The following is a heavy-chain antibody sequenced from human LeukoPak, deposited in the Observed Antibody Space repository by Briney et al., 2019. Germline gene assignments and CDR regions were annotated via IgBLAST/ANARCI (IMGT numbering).Heavy chain of an antibody. D-gene: IGHD1-26*01. V-gene: IGHV1-2*02. CDR3: ARDAVVGATLRGAFFYWFDP. J-gene: IGHJ5*02. Sequence: ASVKVSCKASGYTFTGYYMHWVRQAPGQGLEWMGWINPNSGGTNYAQKFQGRVTMTRDTSISTAYMELSRLRSDDTAVYYCARDAVVGATLRGAFFYWFDPWGQGTQVTVSS. CDR1: GYTFTGYY. CDR2: INPNSGGT.